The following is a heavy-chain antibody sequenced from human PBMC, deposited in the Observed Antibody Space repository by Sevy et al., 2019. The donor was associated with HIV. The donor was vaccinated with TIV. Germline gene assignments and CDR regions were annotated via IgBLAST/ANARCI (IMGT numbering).Heavy chain of an antibody. CDR3: AIQGQWLVPGGVDY. CDR1: GGSISSSSYY. V-gene: IGHV4-39*01. J-gene: IGHJ4*02. D-gene: IGHD6-19*01. CDR2: IYYSGST. Sequence: SETLSLTCTVSGGSISSSSYYWGWIRQPPGKGLEWIGSIYYSGSTYYNPSLKSRVTISVDTSKNQFSLKLSSVTAADTAVYYCAIQGQWLVPGGVDYWGQGTLVTVSS.